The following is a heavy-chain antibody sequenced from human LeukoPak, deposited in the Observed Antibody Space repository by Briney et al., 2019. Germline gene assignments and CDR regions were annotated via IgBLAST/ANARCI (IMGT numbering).Heavy chain of an antibody. V-gene: IGHV4-4*07. D-gene: IGHD3-16*02. J-gene: IGHJ4*02. CDR1: GGSISSYY. CDR3: ARDPSYRWDYFDY. CDR2: IYTSGST. Sequence: SETLSLTCTVSGGSISSYYWSWIRQPAGRGLEWIGRIYTSGSTNYNPSLKSRVTISVDKSKNQFSLKLSSVTAADTAVYYCARDPSYRWDYFDYWGQGTLVTVSS.